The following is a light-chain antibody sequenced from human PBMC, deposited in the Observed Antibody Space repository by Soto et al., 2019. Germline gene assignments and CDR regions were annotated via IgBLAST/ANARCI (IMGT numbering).Light chain of an antibody. Sequence: IQMTQSPSTLSGSLGDRVTLTCLSSQSIRSWLAWYQQKPGKAPKLLSYAASSLQSGVPSRFSGSGSGTDFTLTISSLQPEDFAIYYCQQANSFPLTFGGGTKVDI. CDR2: AAS. J-gene: IGKJ4*01. CDR3: QQANSFPLT. CDR1: QSIRSW. V-gene: IGKV1-12*01.